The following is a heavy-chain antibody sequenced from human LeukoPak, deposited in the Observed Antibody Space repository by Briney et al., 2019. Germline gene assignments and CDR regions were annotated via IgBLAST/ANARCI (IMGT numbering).Heavy chain of an antibody. J-gene: IGHJ4*02. CDR2: ISSSTRTI. CDR1: GFTFSSYS. V-gene: IGHV3-48*02. CDR3: ARDWPRDGYHEIFEY. D-gene: IGHD5-24*01. Sequence: SGGSLRLSCAASGFTFSSYSMNWVRQAPGKGLEWVSYISSSTRTIYYADSVKGRFTISRDNAKNSLYLQMNNLRDEDTAVYYCARDWPRDGYHEIFEYWGQGALVTVSS.